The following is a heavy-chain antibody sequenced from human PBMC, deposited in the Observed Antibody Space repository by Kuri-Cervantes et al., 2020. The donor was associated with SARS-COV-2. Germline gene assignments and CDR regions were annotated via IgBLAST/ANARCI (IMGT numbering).Heavy chain of an antibody. CDR3: ARGLGYSYGRRSPQGDF. CDR1: GGSIRSGDYY. Sequence: LRLSCTVSGGSIRSGDYYWSWVRQPPGKGLEWIGYISYIGSTFHRPSLKSRVTISSDTSKNQFSLKLTSVTAADTAVYFCARGLGYSYGRRSPQGDFWGQGILVTVSS. V-gene: IGHV4-30-4*08. CDR2: ISYIGST. D-gene: IGHD5-18*01. J-gene: IGHJ4*02.